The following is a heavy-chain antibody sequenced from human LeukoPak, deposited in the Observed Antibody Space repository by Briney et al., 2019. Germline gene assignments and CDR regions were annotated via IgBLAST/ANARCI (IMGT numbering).Heavy chain of an antibody. CDR2: MNPKSGNT. J-gene: IGHJ4*02. CDR3: ARVTGSIDY. CDR1: GYTFTSYD. V-gene: IGHV1-8*01. D-gene: IGHD1-26*01. Sequence: ASVKVSCKASGYTFTSYDINWVRQATGQGLEWTGWMNPKSGNTGHAQKFQGRVTMTRDTSISTAYMELGSLRSEDTAVYYCARVTGSIDYWGQGTLVTVSS.